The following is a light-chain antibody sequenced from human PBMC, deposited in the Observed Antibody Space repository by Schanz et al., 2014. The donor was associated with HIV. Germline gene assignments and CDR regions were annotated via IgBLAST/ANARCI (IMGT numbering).Light chain of an antibody. V-gene: IGKV1-9*01. Sequence: DIQLTQSPSFLSASVGDRVTITCRASQGISSYLAWYQQKPGKAPKLLIYAASTLQSGVPSRFTGSGFGTEFTLTISSLQPDDIGTYFCHQYDISSWTFGQGTKVEIK. CDR3: HQYDISSWT. CDR1: QGISSY. J-gene: IGKJ1*01. CDR2: AAS.